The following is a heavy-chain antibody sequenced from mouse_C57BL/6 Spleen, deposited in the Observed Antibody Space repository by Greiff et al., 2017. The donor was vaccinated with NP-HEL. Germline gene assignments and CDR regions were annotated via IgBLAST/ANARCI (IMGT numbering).Heavy chain of an antibody. V-gene: IGHV3-6*01. D-gene: IGHD2-10*02. CDR3: ARGYDYYAMDY. CDR1: GYSITSGYY. CDR2: ISYDGSN. Sequence: DVKLVESGPGLVKPSQSLSLTCSVTGYSITSGYYWNWIRQFPGNKLEWMGYISYDGSNNYNPSLKNRISITRDTSKNQFFLKLNSVTTEDTATYYCARGYDYYAMDYWGQGTSVTVSS. J-gene: IGHJ4*01.